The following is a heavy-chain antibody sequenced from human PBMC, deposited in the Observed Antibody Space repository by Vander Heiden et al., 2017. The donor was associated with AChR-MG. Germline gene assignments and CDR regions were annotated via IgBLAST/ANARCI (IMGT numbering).Heavy chain of an antibody. J-gene: IGHJ1*01. V-gene: IGHV3-7*01. CDR1: GCTLSSYW. CDR2: IKQDGREK. CDR3: ARATSGSYEGNAEYLQH. D-gene: IGHD1-26*01. Sequence: EVQLVASGGDLVQPGGSLRISFAASGCTLSSYWMSWVSQAPGKGLEWVANIKQDGREKYYVDSVKGRFTISRDNAKNSLYLQMNSLRAEDTAVYYCARATSGSYEGNAEYLQHWGQGTLVTVSS.